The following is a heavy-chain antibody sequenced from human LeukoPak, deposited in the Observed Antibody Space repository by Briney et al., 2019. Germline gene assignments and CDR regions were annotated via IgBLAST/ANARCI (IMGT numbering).Heavy chain of an antibody. D-gene: IGHD1-26*01. CDR2: IYYSGST. CDR1: GGSISSSSYY. Sequence: SETLSLTCTVSGGSISSSSYYWGWIRQPPGKGLEWIGSIYYSGSTYYNPSLKSRVTISVDTSKNQFSLKLSSVTAADTAVCYCASLRERSYYARGFDYWGPGTLVTVSS. J-gene: IGHJ4*02. V-gene: IGHV4-39*01. CDR3: ASLRERSYYARGFDY.